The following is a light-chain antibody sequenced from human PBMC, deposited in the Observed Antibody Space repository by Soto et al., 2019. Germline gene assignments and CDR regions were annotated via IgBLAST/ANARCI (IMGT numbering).Light chain of an antibody. J-gene: IGKJ1*01. CDR3: QQYDNWPWT. Sequence: EIVLTQSPGTLSLSPGERVTLSCRASQSVSSSYLAWYQQKPGQAPRLVIHGASSRVTGLPARFSGSGSGTDFTLTISSLQSDDFAVYYCQQYDNWPWTFGQGTKVDIK. CDR1: QSVSSSY. CDR2: GAS. V-gene: IGKV3-15*01.